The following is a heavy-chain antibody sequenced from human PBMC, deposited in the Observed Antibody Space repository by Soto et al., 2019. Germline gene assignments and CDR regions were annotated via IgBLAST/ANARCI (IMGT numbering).Heavy chain of an antibody. D-gene: IGHD6-19*01. CDR2: INEDGSEK. Sequence: GGSLRLSCGAAAFTFTSSWMALVRQAPGKGLEWVATINEDGSEKEYVDSVKGRFTISRDNAKNSLYLQMNSLRAEDTAVYYCARAVPKGYWFDPWGQGTLVTVSS. CDR1: AFTFTSSW. CDR3: ARAVPKGYWFDP. J-gene: IGHJ5*02. V-gene: IGHV3-7*01.